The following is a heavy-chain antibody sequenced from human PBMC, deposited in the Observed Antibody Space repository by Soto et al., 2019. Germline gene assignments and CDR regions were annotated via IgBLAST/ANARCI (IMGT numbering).Heavy chain of an antibody. V-gene: IGHV4-28*01. D-gene: IGHD2-2*01. Sequence: QVQLQESGPGLVKPSDTLSLTCAVSGYSISSSNWWGWIRQPPGKGLEWIGYIYYTGSTHYNPSLNSRVTMSLNTAKNQFSLKLRYVTAVDTAVYYSARSTPGAGHHYAMDGWGRGAAVTVSS. J-gene: IGHJ6*02. CDR2: IYYTGST. CDR3: ARSTPGAGHHYAMDG. CDR1: GYSISSSNW.